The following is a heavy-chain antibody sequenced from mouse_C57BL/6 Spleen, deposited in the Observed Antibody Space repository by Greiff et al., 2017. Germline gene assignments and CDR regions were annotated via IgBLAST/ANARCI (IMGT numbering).Heavy chain of an antibody. Sequence: VQLQQSGPELVKPGASVKISCKASGYAFSSSWMNWVKQRPGKGLEWIGRIYPGDGDTNYNGKFKGKATLTADKSSSTAYMQLSSLTSEDSAVYFCAREEKQHRAMDDWGQGTSVTVSA. V-gene: IGHV1-82*01. J-gene: IGHJ4*01. D-gene: IGHD3-1*01. CDR3: AREEKQHRAMDD. CDR1: GYAFSSSW. CDR2: IYPGDGDT.